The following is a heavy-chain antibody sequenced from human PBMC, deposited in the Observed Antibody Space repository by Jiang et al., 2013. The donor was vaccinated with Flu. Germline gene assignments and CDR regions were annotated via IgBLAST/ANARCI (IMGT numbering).Heavy chain of an antibody. CDR1: GFTFSRYT. D-gene: IGHD3-10*01. CDR2: IGSKLYGARR. Sequence: GGGLGTXRGGPVRLSCAASGFTFSRYTMNWFRQAPGKGLEWVGFIGSKLYGARREYAASVRGRFTISRDDSKSVAYLQMNSLKTEDTALYYCSRDLVRDVIIIPSGYCDYWGQGALVTVSS. CDR3: SRDLVRDVIIIPSGYCDY. J-gene: IGHJ4*02. V-gene: IGHV3-49*03.